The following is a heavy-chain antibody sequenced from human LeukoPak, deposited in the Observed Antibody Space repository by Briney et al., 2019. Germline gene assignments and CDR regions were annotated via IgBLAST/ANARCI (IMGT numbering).Heavy chain of an antibody. D-gene: IGHD6-6*01. V-gene: IGHV4-61*02. J-gene: IGHJ6*03. CDR3: ARQLVNYYYYMDV. CDR1: GGSISSGSYY. Sequence: SQTLSLTCTVSGGSISSGSYYWSWIRQPAGKGLEWIGRIYTSESTNYNPSLKSRVTISVDTSKNQFSLKLSSVTAADTAVYYCARQLVNYYYYMDVWGKGTTVTVSS. CDR2: IYTSEST.